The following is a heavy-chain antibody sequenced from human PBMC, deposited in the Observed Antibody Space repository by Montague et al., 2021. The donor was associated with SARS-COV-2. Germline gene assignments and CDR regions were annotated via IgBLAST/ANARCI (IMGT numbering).Heavy chain of an antibody. V-gene: IGHV2-70*18. CDR1: GGSITSYYW. Sequence: TLSLTCTVSGGSITSYYWSWIRQPPGKALEWLTLIDWDDDKYXSTSLKTRLTISKDTSKNQVVLTMTNMDPVDTATYYCARSYGTTVVTRAFDYWGQGTLVTVSS. CDR3: ARSYGTTVVTRAFDY. J-gene: IGHJ4*02. CDR2: IDWDDDK. D-gene: IGHD4-23*01.